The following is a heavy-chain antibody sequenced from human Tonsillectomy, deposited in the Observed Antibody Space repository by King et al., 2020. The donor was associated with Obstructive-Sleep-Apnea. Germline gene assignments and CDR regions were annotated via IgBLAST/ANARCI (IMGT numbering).Heavy chain of an antibody. Sequence: VQLVESGGGLVQPGRSLRLSCTASGFTFGDYAMSWFRQAPGKGLEWVGFIRSKAYGGTTEYAAFVKGRFTISRDDSKSIAYLQMNSLKTEDTAVYYCTRPRGYGSPPYYFDYWGQGTLVTVSS. J-gene: IGHJ4*02. CDR3: TRPRGYGSPPYYFDY. V-gene: IGHV3-49*03. CDR2: IRSKAYGGTT. CDR1: GFTFGDYA. D-gene: IGHD3-10*01.